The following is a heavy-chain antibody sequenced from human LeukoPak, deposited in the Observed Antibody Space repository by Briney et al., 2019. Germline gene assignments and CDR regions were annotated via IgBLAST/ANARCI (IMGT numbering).Heavy chain of an antibody. CDR1: GFTFSSYA. CDR2: ISGSGGST. V-gene: IGHV3-23*01. J-gene: IGHJ4*02. Sequence: PGGSLRLSCAASGFTFSSYAMSWVRQAPGKGLEWVSAISGSGGSTYYADSVKGRFTISRDNSKNTLYLQMNSLRAEDTAVYYCAKVPAYSNYLNYFDYWGQGTLVTVSS. D-gene: IGHD4-11*01. CDR3: AKVPAYSNYLNYFDY.